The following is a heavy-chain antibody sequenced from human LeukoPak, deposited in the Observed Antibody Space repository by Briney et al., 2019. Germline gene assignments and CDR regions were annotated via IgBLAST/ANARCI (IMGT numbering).Heavy chain of an antibody. CDR2: IYTSGST. D-gene: IGHD3-22*01. Sequence: SETLSLTCTVSGGSISSYYWSWIRQPAGKGLEWIGRIYTSGSTNYNPPLKSRVTMSVDTSKNQFSLKLSSVTDADTAVYYGARVSPGYASSGLDAFDIWGQGTMVTVSS. J-gene: IGHJ3*02. CDR1: GGSISSYY. V-gene: IGHV4-4*07. CDR3: ARVSPGYASSGLDAFDI.